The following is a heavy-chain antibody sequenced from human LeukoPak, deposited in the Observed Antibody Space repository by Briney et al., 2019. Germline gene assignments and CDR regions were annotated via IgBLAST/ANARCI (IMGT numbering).Heavy chain of an antibody. CDR3: TRHPGGNAAHRFDY. D-gene: IGHD4-23*01. CDR1: GYTFTSLD. V-gene: IGHV1-8*03. Sequence: GASVKVSCKTSGYTFTSLDINWVRQATGQGLEWMGWINPNSGNRGYAQQFQGRVTITRDTSIRTAYMELTNLRSEDTAVYYCTRHPGGNAAHRFDYWGQGFLVTVSS. J-gene: IGHJ4*02. CDR2: INPNSGNR.